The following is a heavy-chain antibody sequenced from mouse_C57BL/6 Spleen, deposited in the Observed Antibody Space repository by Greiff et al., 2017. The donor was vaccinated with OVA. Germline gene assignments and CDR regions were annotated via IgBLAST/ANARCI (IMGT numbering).Heavy chain of an antibody. CDR2: IDPEDGET. CDR1: GFNIKDYY. CDR3: ARASYYGSQYYFDY. D-gene: IGHD1-1*01. J-gene: IGHJ2*01. Sequence: VQLQQSGAELVKPGASVKLSCTASGFNIKDYYMHWVKQRTEQGLEWIGRIDPEDGETKYAPKFQGKATITADTSSNTAYLQLSSLTSDDTAVYYCARASYYGSQYYFDYWGQGTTLTVSS. V-gene: IGHV14-2*01.